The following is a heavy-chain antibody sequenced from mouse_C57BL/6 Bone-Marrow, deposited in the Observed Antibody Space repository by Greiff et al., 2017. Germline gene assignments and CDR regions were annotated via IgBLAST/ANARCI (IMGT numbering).Heavy chain of an antibody. J-gene: IGHJ1*01. CDR3: AILPYDWYFDF. Sequence: VQLQQPGAELVKPGASVKVSCKASGYTFTNYWMHWVKQRPGQGLEWIGRIHPSGSGTNYNQKFKGKATLTVDKSSSTAYMQLSSLTSEDAAVYYGAILPYDWYFDFWGPGTTVTVSS. V-gene: IGHV1-74*01. D-gene: IGHD1-1*01. CDR1: GYTFTNYW. CDR2: IHPSGSGT.